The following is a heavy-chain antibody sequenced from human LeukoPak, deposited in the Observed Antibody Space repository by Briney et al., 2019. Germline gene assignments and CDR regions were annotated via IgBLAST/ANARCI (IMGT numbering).Heavy chain of an antibody. CDR3: ARAYYYDSSGYFDI. CDR2: ISWNSGSI. CDR1: GFTFDDYA. Sequence: QPGGSLRLSCAASGFTFDDYAMHWVRQAPGKGLEWVSDISWNSGSIGYADSVKGRFTISRDNAKNSLYLQMNSLRAEDMALYYCARAYYYDSSGYFDIWGQGTMVTVSS. J-gene: IGHJ3*02. V-gene: IGHV3-9*03. D-gene: IGHD3-22*01.